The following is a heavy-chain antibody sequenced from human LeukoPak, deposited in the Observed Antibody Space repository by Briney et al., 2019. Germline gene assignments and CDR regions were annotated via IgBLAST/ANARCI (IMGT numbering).Heavy chain of an antibody. CDR2: INHSGST. CDR1: GGSFSGYY. J-gene: IGHJ5*02. CDR3: ARHEVYYGSGSYYILNNWFDP. V-gene: IGHV4-34*01. D-gene: IGHD3-10*01. Sequence: SETLSLTCAVYGGSFSGYYWSWIRQPPGKGLEWIGEINHSGSTNYNPSLKSRVTISVDTSKNQFSLKLSSVTAADTAVYYCARHEVYYGSGSYYILNNWFDPWGQGTLVTVSS.